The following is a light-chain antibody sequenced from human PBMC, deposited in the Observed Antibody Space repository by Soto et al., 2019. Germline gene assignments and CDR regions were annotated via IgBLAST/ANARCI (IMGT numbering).Light chain of an antibody. CDR3: HQYNSAWT. CDR2: KAS. Sequence: DIQMTHSPSTLSASVGDRVPITCRASQSISSWLAWYQQKPGKTPKLLIYKASSLESGVPSRFSGSGSGTEFTLTISSLQPDDFATYYCHQYNSAWTFGQGTKV. V-gene: IGKV1-5*03. CDR1: QSISSW. J-gene: IGKJ1*01.